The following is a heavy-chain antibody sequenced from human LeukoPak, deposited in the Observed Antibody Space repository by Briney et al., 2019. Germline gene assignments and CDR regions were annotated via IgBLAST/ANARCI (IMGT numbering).Heavy chain of an antibody. Sequence: GGSLRLSCAASGFTFSSYWMTWVRQAPGKGLEWVANIKQDGSEKYYVDSVKGRLTISRDNAKNSLYLQMNSLRAEDTAVYYCARLTHYYDSSGKGYWGQGTLVTVSS. V-gene: IGHV3-7*01. CDR3: ARLTHYYDSSGKGY. CDR1: GFTFSSYW. J-gene: IGHJ4*02. D-gene: IGHD3-22*01. CDR2: IKQDGSEK.